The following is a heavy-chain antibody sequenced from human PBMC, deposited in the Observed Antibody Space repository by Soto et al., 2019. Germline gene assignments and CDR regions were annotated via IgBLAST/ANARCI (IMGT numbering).Heavy chain of an antibody. D-gene: IGHD1-26*01. CDR2: ISASGGST. CDR1: GITLSSYA. CDR3: AKGQNSGTYRFYFDY. Sequence: GGSLRLSCAASGITLSSYAMCWVRQAPGKGPEWVSGISASGGSTSYADSVKGRFTISRDNSKNTLYLQMNSLRADDTAVYHCAKGQNSGTYRFYFDYWGQGALVTVSS. J-gene: IGHJ4*02. V-gene: IGHV3-23*01.